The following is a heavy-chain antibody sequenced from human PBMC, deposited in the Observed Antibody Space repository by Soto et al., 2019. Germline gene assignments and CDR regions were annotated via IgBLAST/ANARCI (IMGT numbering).Heavy chain of an antibody. Sequence: GGSLRLSCAASGFTFSSYAMHWVSQAPGKGLEWVAVISYDGSNKYYADSVKGRFTISRDNSKNTLYLQMNSLRAEDTAVYYCAREHFDWPEIFYYYGMDVWGQGTTVTVSS. D-gene: IGHD3-9*01. CDR3: AREHFDWPEIFYYYGMDV. CDR2: ISYDGSNK. CDR1: GFTFSSYA. J-gene: IGHJ6*02. V-gene: IGHV3-30-3*01.